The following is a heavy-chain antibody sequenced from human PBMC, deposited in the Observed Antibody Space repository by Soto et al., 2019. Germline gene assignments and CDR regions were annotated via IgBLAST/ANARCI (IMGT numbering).Heavy chain of an antibody. J-gene: IGHJ4*02. CDR2: ISIRGGDE. Sequence: PGGSLRLSCAASGFTFSSYAMHWARQAPGKGLEWVTVISIRGGDEYYAESVRGRFTISRDDSKNTLYLQMDSLRVEDTAVYYCARGTIVARQQLDYWGQGTPVTVSS. CDR1: GFTFSSYA. V-gene: IGHV3-30*03. CDR3: ARGTIVARQQLDY. D-gene: IGHD6-6*01.